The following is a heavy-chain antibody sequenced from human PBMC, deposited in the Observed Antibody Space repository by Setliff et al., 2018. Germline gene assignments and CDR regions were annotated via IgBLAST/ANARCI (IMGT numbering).Heavy chain of an antibody. CDR2: VIPIFGTA. J-gene: IGHJ3*02. V-gene: IGHV1-69*08. Sequence: SVKVSCKASGGTFSIYTISWVRQAPGQGLEWMGRVIPIFGTANYAQKFQGRVTITADKSTSTAYMELSSLRSEDTAVYYCAISTIFGVVSPTPDAFDIWCQGTMVTVSS. D-gene: IGHD3-3*01. CDR3: AISTIFGVVSPTPDAFDI. CDR1: GGTFSIYT.